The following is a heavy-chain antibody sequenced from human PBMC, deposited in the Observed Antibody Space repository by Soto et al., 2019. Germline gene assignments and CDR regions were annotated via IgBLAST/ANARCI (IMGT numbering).Heavy chain of an antibody. CDR1: GGSISCYY. V-gene: IGHV4-59*01. Sequence: SETLSLTCTVSGGSISCYYWSWIRQTPGKGLEWIGYIYYSGSTNYNPSLKSRVTISVDTSKNQFSLKLSSVTAADTAVYYCANGYSSGWYYFDYWGQGTLVTVS. D-gene: IGHD6-19*01. J-gene: IGHJ4*02. CDR3: ANGYSSGWYYFDY. CDR2: IYYSGST.